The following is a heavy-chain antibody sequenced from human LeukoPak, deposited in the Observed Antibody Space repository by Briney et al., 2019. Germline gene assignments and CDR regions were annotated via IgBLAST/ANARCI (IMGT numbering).Heavy chain of an antibody. D-gene: IGHD2-15*01. CDR3: ARATVVAAPPLFDS. Sequence: PGGSLRLSCAASGFTFSNAWMSWVRQAPGKGLEWVSVIYSGGSTYYTDSVKGRFTISRDNSKNTVYLQMNSLRAEDTAVYYCARATVVAAPPLFDSWGQGTWVTVSS. CDR1: GFTFSNAW. CDR2: IYSGGST. J-gene: IGHJ4*02. V-gene: IGHV3-66*01.